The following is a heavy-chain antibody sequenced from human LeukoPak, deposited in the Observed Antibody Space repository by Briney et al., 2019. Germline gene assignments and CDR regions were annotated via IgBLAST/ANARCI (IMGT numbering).Heavy chain of an antibody. J-gene: IGHJ5*02. V-gene: IGHV4-30-2*01. CDR3: ARGREEHMVRGPWFDP. D-gene: IGHD3-10*01. CDR1: GGSISSGGYY. Sequence: SETLSLTCTVSGGSISSGGYYWSWIRQPPGKGLEWIGYIYHSGSTYYNPSLKSRVTISVDSSKNQFSLKLSSVTAADTAVYYCARGREEHMVRGPWFDPWGQGTLVTVSS. CDR2: IYHSGST.